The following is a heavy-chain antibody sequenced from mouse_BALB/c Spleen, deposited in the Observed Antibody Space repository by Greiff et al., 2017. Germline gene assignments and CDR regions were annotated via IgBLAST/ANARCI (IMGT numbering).Heavy chain of an antibody. CDR2: IYPGSGST. J-gene: IGHJ1*01. CDR1: GYTFTSYW. Sequence: LQQPGSELVRPGASVKLSCKASGYTFTSYWMHWVKQRHGQGLEWIGDIYPGSGSTNYDEKFKSKGTLTVDTSSSTAYMHLSSLTSEDSAVYYCTRDYGSSHWYFDVWGAGTTVTVSS. V-gene: IGHV1S22*01. CDR3: TRDYGSSHWYFDV. D-gene: IGHD1-1*01.